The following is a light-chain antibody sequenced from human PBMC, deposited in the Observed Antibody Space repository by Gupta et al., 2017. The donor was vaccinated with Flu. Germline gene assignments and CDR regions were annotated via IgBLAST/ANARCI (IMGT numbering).Light chain of an antibody. CDR2: END. CDR3: GAWDDSLYTVL. J-gene: IGLJ3*02. Sequence: VTISCSGGDSNIGKKYVSWYQQFPGTAPKLLIYENDKRPSGIPDRFSGSKSGTSATLGITGLQTGDEADYYCGAWDDSLYTVLFGGGTTLTVL. V-gene: IGLV1-51*02. CDR1: DSNIGKKY.